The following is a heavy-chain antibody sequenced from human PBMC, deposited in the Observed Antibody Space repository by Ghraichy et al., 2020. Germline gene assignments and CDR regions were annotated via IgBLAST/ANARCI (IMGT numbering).Heavy chain of an antibody. Sequence: SETLSLTCTVSGGSISSYYWSWIRQPPGKGLEWIGYIYYSGSTNYNPSLKSRVTISVDTSKNQFSLELSSVTAADTAVYYCARYRRIAAAGTVPYYYGMDVWGQGTTVTVSS. CDR3: ARYRRIAAAGTVPYYYGMDV. J-gene: IGHJ6*02. CDR2: IYYSGST. D-gene: IGHD6-13*01. V-gene: IGHV4-59*01. CDR1: GGSISSYY.